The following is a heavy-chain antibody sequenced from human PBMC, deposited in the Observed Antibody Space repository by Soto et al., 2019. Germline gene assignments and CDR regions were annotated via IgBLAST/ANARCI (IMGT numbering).Heavy chain of an antibody. J-gene: IGHJ4*02. Sequence: ESGGGVVQPGRSLSLSCAASGFTFRSYAMHWVRQAPGKVLEWVAVISYDGSNKYYADSVKGRFTISRDNSENTLYLQMNSVRAEDPAVSYCARTEKATAAPYDYWGQGTLVPVSS. D-gene: IGHD5-18*01. CDR2: ISYDGSNK. CDR3: ARTEKATAAPYDY. V-gene: IGHV3-30-3*01. CDR1: GFTFRSYA.